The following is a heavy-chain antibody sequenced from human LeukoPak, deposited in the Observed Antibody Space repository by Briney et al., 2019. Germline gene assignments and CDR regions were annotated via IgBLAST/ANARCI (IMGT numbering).Heavy chain of an antibody. J-gene: IGHJ4*02. CDR1: GFTFISYA. V-gene: IGHV3-23*01. D-gene: IGHD6-19*01. CDR3: AKETAVAAPDY. Sequence: GGSLRLSCAASGFTFISYAVTWVRQAPGKGLEWVSCISGSGSSTYYADSVKGRFTISRDNSKNTLYLQMNSLRAEDTAVYYCAKETAVAAPDYWGQGTLVTVSS. CDR2: ISGSGSST.